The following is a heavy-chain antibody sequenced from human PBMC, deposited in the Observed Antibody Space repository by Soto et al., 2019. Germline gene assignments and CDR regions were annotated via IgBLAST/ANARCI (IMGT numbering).Heavy chain of an antibody. V-gene: IGHV3-30*03. CDR1: GFTFSSYG. CDR2: ISYDGSNK. D-gene: IGHD1-7*01. J-gene: IGHJ4*02. CDR3: AIEPPTDGTGPAVHY. Sequence: QVQLVESGGGVVQPGRSLRLSCAASGFTFSSYGMHWVRQAPGKGLEWVAVISYDGSNKYYADSVKGRFTISRDNSKNTLYLQMNSMRAEYTAVYYCAIEPPTDGTGPAVHYWGQGTLVTVSS.